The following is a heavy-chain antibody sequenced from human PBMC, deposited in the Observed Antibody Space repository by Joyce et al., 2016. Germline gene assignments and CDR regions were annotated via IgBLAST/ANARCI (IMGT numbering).Heavy chain of an antibody. CDR3: ARTPSFDRWYFDY. CDR1: GFRFSSFA. V-gene: IGHV3-30-3*01. CDR2: IWYDECKQ. J-gene: IGHJ4*02. Sequence: QVKLVESGRGVVQPGRSLRLACAASGFRFSSFARRLVRQAPGKGLEGVAAIWYDECKQYYTDSVKGRFTISRDTSKSTLYLQLDSLRAEDAAVYYCARTPSFDRWYFDYWGQGTLVTVSS. D-gene: IGHD3-22*01.